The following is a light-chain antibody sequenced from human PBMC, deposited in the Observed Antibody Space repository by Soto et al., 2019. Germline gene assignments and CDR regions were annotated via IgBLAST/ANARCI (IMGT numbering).Light chain of an antibody. V-gene: IGKV3-11*01. CDR1: QSVNSH. CDR2: DAS. Sequence: EIVLTQSPATLSLWPGETAILSCRASQSVNSHLSWYQQKPDQAPRLLIYDASKRAPGIPARFSGSGSATEFTLTISSLEPEDFAHYYCQQRSSWITFVQGTRLEIE. J-gene: IGKJ5*01. CDR3: QQRSSWIT.